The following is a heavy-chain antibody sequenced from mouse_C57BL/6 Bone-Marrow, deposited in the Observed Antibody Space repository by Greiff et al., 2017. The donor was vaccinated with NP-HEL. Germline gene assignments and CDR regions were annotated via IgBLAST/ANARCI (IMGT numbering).Heavy chain of an antibody. Sequence: VQRVESGAELARPGASVKMSCKASGYTFTSYTMHWVKQRPGQGLEWIGYINPSSGYTKYNQKFKDKATLTADKSSSTAYMQLSSLTSEDSAVYYCANHAGFAYWGQGTLVTVSA. CDR1: GYTFTSYT. CDR3: ANHAGFAY. CDR2: INPSSGYT. J-gene: IGHJ3*01. V-gene: IGHV1-4*01.